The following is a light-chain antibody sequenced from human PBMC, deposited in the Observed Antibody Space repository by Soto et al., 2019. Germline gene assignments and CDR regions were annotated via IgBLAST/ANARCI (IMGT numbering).Light chain of an antibody. J-gene: IGKJ2*01. CDR3: QQYSSYLYT. CDR2: DAS. V-gene: IGKV1-5*01. CDR1: QSISSW. Sequence: DIQMTQSPSTLSAYVGDRVTITCRASQSISSWLAWYQQKPGKAPKLLIYDASTLESGVPSRFSGSGSGTEFTLTISSLHPDDLATYYCQQYSSYLYTFGQGTKLEIK.